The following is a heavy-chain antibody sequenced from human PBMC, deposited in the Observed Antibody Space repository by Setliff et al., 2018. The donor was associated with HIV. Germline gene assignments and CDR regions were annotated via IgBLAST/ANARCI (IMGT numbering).Heavy chain of an antibody. Sequence: GGSLRLSCAASGFTFSDYYMSWIRQAPGKGMEWILYISSGNDIIYYADSVKGRFAISRDNAKSSLYLQMNSLRAEDTAIYYCASQTYYYDSSGSLGGYYFDNWGQGTLVTVSS. V-gene: IGHV3-11*04. CDR2: ISSGNDII. J-gene: IGHJ4*02. CDR3: ASQTYYYDSSGSLGGYYFDN. D-gene: IGHD3-22*01. CDR1: GFTFSDYY.